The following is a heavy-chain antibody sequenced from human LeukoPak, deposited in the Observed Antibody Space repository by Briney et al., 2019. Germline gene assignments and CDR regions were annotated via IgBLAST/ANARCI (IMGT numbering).Heavy chain of an antibody. D-gene: IGHD3-22*01. J-gene: IGHJ5*02. CDR3: ARDMASDDSSGYYPNWFDP. CDR2: IYSGGST. V-gene: IGHV3-53*01. Sequence: GGSLRLSCAASGFTVSSNYMSWVRQAPGKGLEWVSVIYSGGSTYYADSVKGRFTISRDNSKNTLYLQMNSVRAEDTAVYYCARDMASDDSSGYYPNWFDPWGQGTLVTVSS. CDR1: GFTVSSNY.